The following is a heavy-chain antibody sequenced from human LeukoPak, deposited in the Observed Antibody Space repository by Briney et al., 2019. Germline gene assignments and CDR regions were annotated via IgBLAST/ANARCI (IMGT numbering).Heavy chain of an antibody. CDR2: IYYTAAS. D-gene: IGHD1-26*01. J-gene: IGHJ4*02. V-gene: IGHV4-30-4*08. CDR3: GRGLRYSESYVVEY. CDR1: GGSFTADNYF. Sequence: SETLCLTCAVSGGSFTADNYFWSWTRQPPGECLEWVGYIYYTAASYYTPSIKSRVTMSIDASTNQFSLKLNSVTAADTAVYHCGRGLRYSESYVVEYWGLGTLVTVSS.